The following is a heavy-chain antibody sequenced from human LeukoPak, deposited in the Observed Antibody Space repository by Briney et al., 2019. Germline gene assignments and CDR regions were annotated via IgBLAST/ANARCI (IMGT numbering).Heavy chain of an antibody. CDR1: GFTFGDYA. J-gene: IGHJ4*02. D-gene: IGHD4-17*01. CDR3: ANEIRPNDH. CDR2: ISISGGST. V-gene: IGHV3-23*01. Sequence: GGSLRLSCTASGFTFGDYALSWFRQAPGKGLEWVSAISISGGSTYYADSVKGRFTISRDNSKNTLYLQMNSLRPEDTAVYYCANEIRPNDHWGQGTLVTVSS.